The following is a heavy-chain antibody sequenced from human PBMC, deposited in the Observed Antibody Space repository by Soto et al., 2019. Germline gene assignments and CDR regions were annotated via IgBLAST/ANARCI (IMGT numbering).Heavy chain of an antibody. CDR2: IIPIFGTA. J-gene: IGHJ3*02. CDR3: ARSMYDSSGYFRECAFDI. CDR1: GGTFSSYA. Sequence: SVKVSCKASGGTFSSYAISWVRQAPGQGLEWMGGIIPIFGTANYAQKFQGRVTITADKSTSTAYMELSSLRSEDTAVYYCARSMYDSSGYFRECAFDIWGQGTMVTVSS. V-gene: IGHV1-69*06. D-gene: IGHD3-22*01.